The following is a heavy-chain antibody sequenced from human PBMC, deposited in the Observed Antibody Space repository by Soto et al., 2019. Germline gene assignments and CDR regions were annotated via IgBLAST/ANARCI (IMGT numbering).Heavy chain of an antibody. CDR1: GFTFTSSA. CDR2: IVVGSGNT. V-gene: IGHV1-58*01. J-gene: IGHJ3*02. D-gene: IGHD3-22*01. CDR3: AAIAPPHYYDSSGSDAFDI. Sequence: SVKVSCKASGFTFTSSAVQWVRQARGQRLEWIGWIVVGSGNTNYSQKFQERVTLTRDMSTSTAYMGLSSLRSEDTSVYYCAAIAPPHYYDSSGSDAFDIWGQGTMVTVSS.